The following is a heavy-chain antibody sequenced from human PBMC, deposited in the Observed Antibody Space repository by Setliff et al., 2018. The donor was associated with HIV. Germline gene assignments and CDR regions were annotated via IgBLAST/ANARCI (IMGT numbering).Heavy chain of an antibody. CDR2: IHYNGIT. J-gene: IGHJ5*02. Sequence: SETLSLTCTVSGDSINTDGLYWTWIRQHPATGLEWIGYIHYNGITYYNPSLESRVSISVDLSKNQFSLKLNSVTVADTAVYYCARTKGGSKHESFWDSWGQGILVTVSS. CDR1: GDSINTDGLY. CDR3: ARTKGGSKHESFWDS. V-gene: IGHV4-31*03. D-gene: IGHD3-3*01.